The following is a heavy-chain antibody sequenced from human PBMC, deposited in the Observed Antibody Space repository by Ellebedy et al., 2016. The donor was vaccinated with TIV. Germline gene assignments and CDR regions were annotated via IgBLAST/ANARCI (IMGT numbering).Heavy chain of an antibody. Sequence: PGGSLRLSCAASGFTFDDYGMSWVRQAPGKGLEWVSGINWNGGSTGYADSVKGRFTISRDNAKNSLYLQMNSLRAEDTALYYCARGHSGSYYASLWFDPWGQGTLVTVSS. CDR2: INWNGGST. CDR3: ARGHSGSYYASLWFDP. D-gene: IGHD1-26*01. J-gene: IGHJ5*02. V-gene: IGHV3-20*04. CDR1: GFTFDDYG.